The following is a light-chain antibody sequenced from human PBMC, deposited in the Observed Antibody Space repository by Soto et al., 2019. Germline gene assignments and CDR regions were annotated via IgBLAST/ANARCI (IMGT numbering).Light chain of an antibody. V-gene: IGKV3-15*01. CDR3: QQYNNWPRT. Sequence: EIVLTQSPATLSVSPGERATLSCMASQSVSSKLAWYQQKPGQAPRLLIYGASTRATGIAARFSGSGSGTEFTLTISSLQSEDFAVYYCQQYNNWPRTFGQGTKVDIK. CDR2: GAS. J-gene: IGKJ1*01. CDR1: QSVSSK.